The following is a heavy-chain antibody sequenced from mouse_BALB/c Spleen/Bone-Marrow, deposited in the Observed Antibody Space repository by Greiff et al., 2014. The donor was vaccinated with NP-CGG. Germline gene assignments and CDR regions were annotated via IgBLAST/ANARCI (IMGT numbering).Heavy chain of an antibody. CDR1: GFNIKDTY. D-gene: IGHD2-3*01. Sequence: VQLQQPGAELVKPGASVKLSCTTSGFNIKDTYIHWVKQRPEQGLEWIGRIGPANGNTKYDPEFQGKATITADTSSNTAYLHLSSLTSEDTAVYSCAHDAPFAYWGQGTLVTVSA. J-gene: IGHJ3*01. V-gene: IGHV14-3*02. CDR3: AHDAPFAY. CDR2: IGPANGNT.